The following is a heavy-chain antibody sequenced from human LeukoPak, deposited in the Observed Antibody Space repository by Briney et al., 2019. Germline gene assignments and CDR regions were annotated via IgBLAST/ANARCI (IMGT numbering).Heavy chain of an antibody. Sequence: ASVKVSCKASGYTFTSYGISWVRQAPGQGLEGMGWISAYNGNTNYAQKLQGRVTMTTDTSTSTAYMELRSLRSDDTAVYYCARDVAYYDNFDYWGQGTLVTVSS. D-gene: IGHD3-22*01. CDR2: ISAYNGNT. J-gene: IGHJ4*02. V-gene: IGHV1-18*01. CDR1: GYTFTSYG. CDR3: ARDVAYYDNFDY.